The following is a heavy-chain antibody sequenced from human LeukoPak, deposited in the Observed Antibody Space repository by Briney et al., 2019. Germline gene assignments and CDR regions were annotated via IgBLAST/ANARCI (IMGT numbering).Heavy chain of an antibody. CDR3: ASGPSHGAFDI. Sequence: ASVKVSCKASGYTFTSYFTHWLRQAPGHGLDWMGDINPSDAGTQYAKKFQCRVTVTRDTSVSTVYMQLSSLTSDVSAVDYCASGPSHGAFDIWGQGTMVSVSS. CDR2: INPSDAGT. J-gene: IGHJ3*02. V-gene: IGHV1-2*02. CDR1: GYTFTSYF.